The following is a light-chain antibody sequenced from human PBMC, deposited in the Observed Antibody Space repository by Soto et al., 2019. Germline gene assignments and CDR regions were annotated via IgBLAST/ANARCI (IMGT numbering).Light chain of an antibody. Sequence: QSALTQPASVSGSPGQSITISCTGTSSDVGGYNYVSWYQQHPGKAPQLMIYDVNNRPSGVSNRFSGSKSGNTASLTISGLQAEDEADYYCSSYTSSSAPFYVFGTGTKVTV. CDR2: DVN. V-gene: IGLV2-14*01. J-gene: IGLJ1*01. CDR1: SSDVGGYNY. CDR3: SSYTSSSAPFYV.